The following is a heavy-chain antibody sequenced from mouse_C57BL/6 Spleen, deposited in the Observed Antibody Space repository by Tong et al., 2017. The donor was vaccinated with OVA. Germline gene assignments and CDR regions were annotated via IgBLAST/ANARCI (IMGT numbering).Heavy chain of an antibody. CDR3: ARCGYAYYYAMDY. V-gene: IGHV14-3*02. CDR2: IDPANGNT. D-gene: IGHD2-2*01. CDR1: GFNIKDTY. J-gene: IGHJ4*01. Sequence: EVQLQESGAELVKPGASVKLSCTASGFNIKDTYMHWVKQRPEQGLEWIGRIDPANGNTKYDPKFQGKATITADTSSNTAYLQLSSLTSEESAVYFCARCGYAYYYAMDYWGQGTSVTVSS.